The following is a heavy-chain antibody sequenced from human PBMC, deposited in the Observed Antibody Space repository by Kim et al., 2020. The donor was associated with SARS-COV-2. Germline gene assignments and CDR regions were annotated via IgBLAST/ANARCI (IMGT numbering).Heavy chain of an antibody. CDR2: ISYYGSNK. Sequence: GGSLRLSCAASGFTFSSYGMHWVRQAPGKGLEWVAAISYYGSNKNYAYSVKGRFTISRDKSKNTLYLQMNRLRAEDTAVYYCAKESGSGTYYGWTYYYYGMDVWGQGTTVTVSS. J-gene: IGHJ6*02. CDR1: GFTFSSYG. D-gene: IGHD3-10*01. V-gene: IGHV3-30*18. CDR3: AKESGSGTYYGWTYYYYGMDV.